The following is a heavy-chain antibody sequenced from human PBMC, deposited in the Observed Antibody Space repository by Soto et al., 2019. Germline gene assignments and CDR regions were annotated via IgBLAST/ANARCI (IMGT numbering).Heavy chain of an antibody. Sequence: GGSLRLSCAASGFTFSSYSMNWVRQAPGKGLEWVSSISSSSSYIYYPDSVKGRFTISRDNAKNSLYLQMNSLRAEDTAVYYCAREMAGSGSFYYYYYYMDVWGKGTTVTVSS. CDR2: ISSSSSYI. D-gene: IGHD3-10*01. V-gene: IGHV3-21*01. CDR1: GFTFSSYS. J-gene: IGHJ6*03. CDR3: AREMAGSGSFYYYYYYMDV.